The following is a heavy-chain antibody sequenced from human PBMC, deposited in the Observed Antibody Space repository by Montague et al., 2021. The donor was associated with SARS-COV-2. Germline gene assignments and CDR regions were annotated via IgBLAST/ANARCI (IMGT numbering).Heavy chain of an antibody. CDR1: GGSISSSSYY. V-gene: IGHV4-39*07. CDR2: IYYSGST. J-gene: IGHJ6*02. Sequence: SETLSLTCTVSGGSISSSSYYWGWIRQPPGKGLEWIGSIYYSGSTYYNPYLKSQVTISVDKYKTQFSLKLSSVTAADTAVYYCARVGLQQLVRLSGMDVWGQGTTGTVSS. D-gene: IGHD6-13*01. CDR3: ARVGLQQLVRLSGMDV.